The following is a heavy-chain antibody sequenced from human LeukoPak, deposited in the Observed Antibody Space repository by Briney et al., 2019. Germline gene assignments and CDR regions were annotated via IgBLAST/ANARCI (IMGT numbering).Heavy chain of an antibody. CDR1: GFTFDDYG. CDR3: ARDLEPREKNWFDP. CDR2: INWNGGST. J-gene: IGHJ5*02. Sequence: GGSLRLSCAASGFTFDDYGMSWVRQAPGKGLEWVSGINWNGGSTGYADSVKGRFTISRDNAKNSLYLQMNSLRAEDTALYYCARDLEPREKNWFDPWGQGTLVTVSS. V-gene: IGHV3-20*04.